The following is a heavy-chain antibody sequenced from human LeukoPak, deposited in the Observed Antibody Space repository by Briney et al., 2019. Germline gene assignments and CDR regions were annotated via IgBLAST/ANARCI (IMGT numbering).Heavy chain of an antibody. J-gene: IGHJ4*02. CDR1: GGSISSSSYY. D-gene: IGHD3-22*01. CDR2: IYYSGST. Sequence: PSETLSLTCTVSGGSISSSSYYWGWIRQPPGKGLEWIGSIYYSGSTYYNPSLKSRVTISVDTSKNQFSLKLSSVTAADTAVYYCARVYRLYYYDSSGYYYPPFGCFDYWGQGTLVTVSS. CDR3: ARVYRLYYYDSSGYYYPPFGCFDY. V-gene: IGHV4-39*07.